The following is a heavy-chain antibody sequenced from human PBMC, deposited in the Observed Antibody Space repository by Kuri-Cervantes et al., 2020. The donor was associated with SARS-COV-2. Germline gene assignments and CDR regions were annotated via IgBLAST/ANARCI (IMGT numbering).Heavy chain of an antibody. J-gene: IGHJ4*02. D-gene: IGHD6-13*01. CDR3: ARDQVPAAAGTGGSDY. CDR2: IIAIFGTA. Sequence: SVKVACKASGGTFSSYAISWVRQAPGQGLEWMGRIIAIFGTANYAQKFQGRVTITADESTSTAYIELSSLRSEDTAVYYCARDQVPAAAGTGGSDYWGQGTLVTVAS. V-gene: IGHV1-69*13. CDR1: GGTFSSYA.